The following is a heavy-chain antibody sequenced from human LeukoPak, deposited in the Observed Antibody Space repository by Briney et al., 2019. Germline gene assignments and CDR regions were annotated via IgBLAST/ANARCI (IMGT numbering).Heavy chain of an antibody. CDR2: ITGRGDAT. CDR3: ARDSSMLRGPLVIYYFDF. J-gene: IGHJ4*02. V-gene: IGHV3-23*01. D-gene: IGHD3-10*01. CDR1: DFSFITYA. Sequence: PGGSLRLSCAGSDFSFITYAMSWVRQAPGKGLEWVSTITGRGDATYYADSVKGRFTISRDNSKNTLYPQMNSLRADDTAVYYCARDSSMLRGPLVIYYFDFWGQGTLVTVSS.